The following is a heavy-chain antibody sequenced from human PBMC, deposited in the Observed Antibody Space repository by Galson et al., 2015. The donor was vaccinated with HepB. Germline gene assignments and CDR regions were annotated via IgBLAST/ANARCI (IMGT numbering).Heavy chain of an antibody. CDR1: GGTFKNCA. CDR2: IIPIFNTT. V-gene: IGHV1-69*06. Sequence: SVKVSCKASGGTFKNCAISWVRQAPGQGLEWMGGIIPIFNTTKYAQKFQGRVTFTADKSTTTAYMELSSLTSEDTAVYYCASRASRDDSSGYYYWYFDLWGRGTLVTVSS. J-gene: IGHJ2*01. CDR3: ASRASRDDSSGYYYWYFDL. D-gene: IGHD3-22*01.